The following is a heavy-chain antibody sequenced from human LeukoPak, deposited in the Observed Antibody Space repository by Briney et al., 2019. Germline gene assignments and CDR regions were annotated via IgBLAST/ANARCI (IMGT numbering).Heavy chain of an antibody. J-gene: IGHJ4*02. Sequence: SETLSLTCTVSGGSISSSSYYWGWIRQPPGKGLEWIGSIYYSGCTYYNPSLKSRVTISVDTSKNQFSLKLSSVTAADTAVYYCARPQLDFDYWGQGTLVTVSS. CDR3: ARPQLDFDY. CDR1: GGSISSSSYY. V-gene: IGHV4-39*01. CDR2: IYYSGCT.